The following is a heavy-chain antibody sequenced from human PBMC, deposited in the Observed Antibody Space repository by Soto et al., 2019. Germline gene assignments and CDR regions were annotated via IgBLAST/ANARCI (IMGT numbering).Heavy chain of an antibody. D-gene: IGHD1-26*01. CDR1: GYTPTNYD. CDR2: ISAYNGNT. V-gene: IGHV1-18*01. CDR3: ARALYRSGTYYAFDN. J-gene: IGHJ4*02. Sequence: QVPLVQSGAEVKKPGASVTVSCKTSGYTPTNYDIGWVRQAPGQGLEWMGWISAYNGNTNSAQTLQGRLTMTTDTSTKTAYMELRSLRSDDTAVYYCARALYRSGTYYAFDNWGQGTLVTVSS.